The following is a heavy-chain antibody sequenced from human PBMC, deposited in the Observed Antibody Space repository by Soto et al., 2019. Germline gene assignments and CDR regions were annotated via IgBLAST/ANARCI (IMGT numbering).Heavy chain of an antibody. Sequence: EVQLVESGGGLVQPGGSLRLSCAASGFTVSSNYMSWIRQAPGKVLEWVSVLYSGGNTYHADSVKGRFTISRDNSKNTLYLQMNSLRAADTAVYYCARGGELLWFGGAFDIWGQGTMVTFSS. CDR2: LYSGGNT. CDR3: ARGGELLWFGGAFDI. J-gene: IGHJ3*02. CDR1: GFTVSSNY. V-gene: IGHV3-66*01. D-gene: IGHD3-10*01.